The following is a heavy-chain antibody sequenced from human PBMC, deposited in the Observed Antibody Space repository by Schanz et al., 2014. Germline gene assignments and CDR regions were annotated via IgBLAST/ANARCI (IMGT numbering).Heavy chain of an antibody. Sequence: QVQLVQSGAEVKKPGASVKVSCKASGFTLTSHFMHWLRQAPGQGLEWMGRVSPYSGDTNYAQMFQGRVTMTTDTSISTAYMELSRLTSDDTAVFFCARENTAVAGMPRVMDVWGQGTTVTVSS. CDR2: VSPYSGDT. V-gene: IGHV1-2*06. D-gene: IGHD6-19*01. J-gene: IGHJ6*02. CDR1: GFTLTSHF. CDR3: ARENTAVAGMPRVMDV.